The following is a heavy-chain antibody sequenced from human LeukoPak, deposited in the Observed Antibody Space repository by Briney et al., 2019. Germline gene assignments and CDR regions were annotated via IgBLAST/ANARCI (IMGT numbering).Heavy chain of an antibody. Sequence: PGGSLRLSCAASGFTFSSYSMNWVPQAPGKVLEWVSSISSSSNYIYYADSVKGRFTISRDNAKNSLYLQMNSLRAEDTAVYYCARDRARTYYYDSSGYYVGSAFDIWGQGTMVTVSS. D-gene: IGHD3-22*01. CDR3: ARDRARTYYYDSSGYYVGSAFDI. CDR2: ISSSSNYI. J-gene: IGHJ3*02. CDR1: GFTFSSYS. V-gene: IGHV3-21*01.